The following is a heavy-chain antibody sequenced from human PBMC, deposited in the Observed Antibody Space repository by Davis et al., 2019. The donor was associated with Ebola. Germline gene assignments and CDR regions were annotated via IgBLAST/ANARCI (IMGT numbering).Heavy chain of an antibody. J-gene: IGHJ4*02. CDR2: IYPGDSDT. CDR1: GYSFTSYW. Sequence: GESLKISCKGSGYSFTSYWIGRVRQMPGKGLEWMGIIYPGDSDTRYSPSFQGQVNISADKSISTAYLQWGSLTASDTAMYYCARQPIYSSSWMFDSWGQGTLVSVSS. D-gene: IGHD6-13*01. CDR3: ARQPIYSSSWMFDS. V-gene: IGHV5-51*01.